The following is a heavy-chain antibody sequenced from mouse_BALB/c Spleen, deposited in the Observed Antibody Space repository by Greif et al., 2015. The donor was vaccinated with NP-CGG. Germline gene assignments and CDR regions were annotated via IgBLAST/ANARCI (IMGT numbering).Heavy chain of an antibody. CDR1: GFTFSDYG. CDR2: ISNLAYSI. Sequence: EVKVVESGGGLVQPGGSRKLSCVASGFTFSDYGMAWVRQAPGKGPEWVAFISNLAYSIYYADTVTGRFTISRENAKNTLYLEMSSLRSEDTAMYYCARFITTVGFDYWGQGTTLTVSS. V-gene: IGHV5-15*02. J-gene: IGHJ2*01. CDR3: ARFITTVGFDY. D-gene: IGHD1-1*01.